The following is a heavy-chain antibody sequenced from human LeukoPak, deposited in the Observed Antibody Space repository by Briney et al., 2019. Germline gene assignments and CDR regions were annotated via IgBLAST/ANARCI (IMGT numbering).Heavy chain of an antibody. CDR1: GFSFSSYA. CDR3: AKVGLGYYDSSGYIPDY. D-gene: IGHD3-22*01. J-gene: IGHJ4*02. V-gene: IGHV3-23*01. Sequence: GGSLRLSCAASGFSFSSYAMSWVRQAPGKGLKWVSAISGSGGSTYYADSVKGRFTISRDNSKNTLYLQMNSLRAEDTAVYYCAKVGLGYYDSSGYIPDYWGQGTLVTVSS. CDR2: ISGSGGST.